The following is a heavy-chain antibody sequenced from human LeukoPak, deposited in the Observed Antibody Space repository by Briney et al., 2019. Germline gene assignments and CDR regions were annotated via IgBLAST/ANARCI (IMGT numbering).Heavy chain of an antibody. CDR1: DYSISSGYY. V-gene: IGHV4-38-2*01. J-gene: IGHJ5*01. D-gene: IGHD2-15*01. CDR2: IYRGGST. CDR3: ATRYCSGGTCYPSSWFDS. Sequence: SETLSLTCAVSDYSISSGYYWGWIRQPPGKGLEWIGTIYRGGSTYYNPSLKSRVTISIDTSKNQISLKLSSVTAADTAMYYCATRYCSGGTCYPSSWFDSWGQGTLVTVSS.